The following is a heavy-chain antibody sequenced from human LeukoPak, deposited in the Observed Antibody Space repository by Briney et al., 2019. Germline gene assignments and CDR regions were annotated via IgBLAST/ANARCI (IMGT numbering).Heavy chain of an antibody. CDR1: GGSISSYY. D-gene: IGHD3-22*01. Sequence: SETLSLTCTVSGGSISSYYWSWIRQPPGKGLEWVGYFSYSGSTAYNPSLKSRVTMSVETAKSQFSLKLRAVTAADSAVYYCARHFYDSSGLTYFDFWGRGILVTVSS. CDR2: FSYSGST. J-gene: IGHJ2*01. V-gene: IGHV4-59*01. CDR3: ARHFYDSSGLTYFDF.